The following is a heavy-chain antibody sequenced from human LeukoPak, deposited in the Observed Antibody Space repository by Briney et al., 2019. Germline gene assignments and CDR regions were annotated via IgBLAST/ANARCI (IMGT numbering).Heavy chain of an antibody. J-gene: IGHJ4*02. Sequence: SEPLSLTCTVSGGSIRSYYWSWIRQPPGKGLEGIGYIYYSGSTNYNPCLKRRVTISEETCKNEFSLKLSSLTAADTAVYYCARGYYDSSGYSFDYWGQGTLVTVSS. D-gene: IGHD3-22*01. CDR3: ARGYYDSSGYSFDY. V-gene: IGHV4-59*08. CDR2: IYYSGST. CDR1: GGSIRSYY.